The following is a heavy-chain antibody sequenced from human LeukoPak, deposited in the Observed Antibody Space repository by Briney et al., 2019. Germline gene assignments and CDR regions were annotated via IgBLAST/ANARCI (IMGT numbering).Heavy chain of an antibody. V-gene: IGHV1-69*04. Sequence: SAKVSCKASGYTFTGYYMHWVRQAPGQGLEWMGRIIPILGIANYAQKFQGRVTITADKSTSTAYMELSSLRSEDTAVYYCARDVPLGGGNWFDPWGQGTLVTVSS. CDR3: ARDVPLGGGNWFDP. CDR2: IIPILGIA. D-gene: IGHD3-16*01. J-gene: IGHJ5*02. CDR1: GYTFTGYY.